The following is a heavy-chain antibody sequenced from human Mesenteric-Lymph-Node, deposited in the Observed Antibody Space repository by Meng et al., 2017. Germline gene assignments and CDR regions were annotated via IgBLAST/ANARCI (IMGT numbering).Heavy chain of an antibody. Sequence: GESLKISCAASGFSFSSYEMNWVRQAPGKGLEWVSYISSGGSPTFYADSVRGRFTISKDNAKNSLFLQMHSLRTEDTAVYYCVRGGITGTTWNWFDPWGQGTLVTVSS. CDR2: ISSGGSPT. CDR1: GFSFSSYE. J-gene: IGHJ5*02. V-gene: IGHV3-48*03. CDR3: VRGGITGTTWNWFDP. D-gene: IGHD1-20*01.